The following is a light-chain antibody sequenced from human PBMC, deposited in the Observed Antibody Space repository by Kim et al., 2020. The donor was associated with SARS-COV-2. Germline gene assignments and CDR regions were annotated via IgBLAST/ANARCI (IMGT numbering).Light chain of an antibody. J-gene: IGLJ3*02. V-gene: IGLV3-1*01. CDR3: QAWDSSTAV. CDR2: QDS. CDR1: KLGDKY. Sequence: VSPGRTTSIPCSGDKLGDKYACWYQQKPSQSPVLVIYQDSKRPSGIPERFSGSNSGNTATLTISGTQAMDEADYYCQAWDSSTAVFGGGTQLTVL.